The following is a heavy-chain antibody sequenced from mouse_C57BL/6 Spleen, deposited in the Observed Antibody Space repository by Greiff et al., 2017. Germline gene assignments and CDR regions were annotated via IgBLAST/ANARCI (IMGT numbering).Heavy chain of an antibody. CDR3: ARGGLLQDFDV. Sequence: VQLQQPGAELVMPGASVKLSCKASGYTFTSYWMHWVKQRPGRGLEWIGEIDPSDSYTNYNQKFKGKSTLPVDKSSSTASMQRSSLTSEDSAVCYCARGGLLQDFDVWGTGTTVTVSS. CDR1: GYTFTSYW. D-gene: IGHD2-3*01. CDR2: IDPSDSYT. J-gene: IGHJ1*03. V-gene: IGHV1-69*01.